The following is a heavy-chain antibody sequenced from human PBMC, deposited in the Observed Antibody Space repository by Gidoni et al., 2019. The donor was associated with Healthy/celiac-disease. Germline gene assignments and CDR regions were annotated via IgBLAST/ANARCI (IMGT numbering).Heavy chain of an antibody. CDR2: ISYSGST. V-gene: IGHV4-59*01. CDR1: GSSINSYY. CDR3: ARGRTKRIFDY. Sequence: QVQLQESGPGLVKPSETLALTCTVSGSSINSYYWSWIRQPPGKGLEWIGYISYSGSTNYHPSLTCRVTISVDTSKNQFSLKLNSVTAADPAIYYCARGRTKRIFDYWGQGTLVTVSS. J-gene: IGHJ4*02. D-gene: IGHD2-2*01.